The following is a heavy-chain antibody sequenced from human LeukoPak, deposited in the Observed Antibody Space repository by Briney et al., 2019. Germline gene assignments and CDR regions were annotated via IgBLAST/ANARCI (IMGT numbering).Heavy chain of an antibody. D-gene: IGHD5-18*01. CDR2: IKQDGREK. CDR1: GFTFSSYW. Sequence: GGSLRLSCAASGFTFSSYWMTWIRQAPGKGLEWVANIKQDGREKYYVDSVKGRFTISRDNAKNSLYLQMNSLRAEDTAVYCCARDTGGGYSCYDCWGQGTLVTVSS. CDR3: ARDTGGGYSCYDC. V-gene: IGHV3-7*01. J-gene: IGHJ4*02.